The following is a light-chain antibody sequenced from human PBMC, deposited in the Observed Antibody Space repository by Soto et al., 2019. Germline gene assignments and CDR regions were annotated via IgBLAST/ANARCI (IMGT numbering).Light chain of an antibody. J-gene: IGLJ2*01. V-gene: IGLV1-44*01. Sequence: QSVLTQPPSASGTPGQRVTISCSVSSSNIGSFSVSWYQQLPGTAPKLFIYTNSQRPSGVPDRISGSKSGTSASLAISGLQSEDEADYYCAAWDDSLNGVLFGGGTKVTVL. CDR2: TNS. CDR1: SSNIGSFS. CDR3: AAWDDSLNGVL.